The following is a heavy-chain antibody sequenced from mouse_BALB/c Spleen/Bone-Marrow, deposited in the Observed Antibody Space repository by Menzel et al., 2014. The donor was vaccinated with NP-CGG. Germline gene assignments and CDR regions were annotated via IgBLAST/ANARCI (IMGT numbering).Heavy chain of an antibody. Sequence: EVQLHQSGAELVRSGASVKLSCTASGFNIKDYYMHWVKQRPEQGLEWIGWIDPENGDTEYVPKFQGKATMTADTSSNTAYLQLSSLTSEDTAVYYCNAHITTVSYWGQGTTLTVSS. CDR1: GFNIKDYY. CDR3: NAHITTVSY. CDR2: IDPENGDT. D-gene: IGHD1-1*01. V-gene: IGHV14-4*02. J-gene: IGHJ2*01.